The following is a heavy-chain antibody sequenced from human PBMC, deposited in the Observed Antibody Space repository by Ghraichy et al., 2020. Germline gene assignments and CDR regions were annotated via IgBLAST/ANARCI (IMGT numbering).Heavy chain of an antibody. J-gene: IGHJ3*02. CDR3: GTGSGLGPYAFDI. V-gene: IGHV4-4*01. CDR1: GDSITSHHW. CDR2: IYHRGSN. Sequence: SETLSLTCGVSGDSITSHHWWSWFRQAPEKGLEWIGEIYHRGSNNYNPSLKSRVAISVDRSMNHFPMSLSSATAAETAVYCCGTGSGLGPYAFDIWGQGTMVTFSS. D-gene: IGHD2-8*02.